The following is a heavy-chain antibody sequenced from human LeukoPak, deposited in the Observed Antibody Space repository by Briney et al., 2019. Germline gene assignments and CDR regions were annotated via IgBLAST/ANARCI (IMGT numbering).Heavy chain of an antibody. CDR2: IYPGDSDT. Sequence: GESLKISCKGSGYSFTSYWIGWVRQMPGKGLEWMGIIYPGDSDTRYSPSFQSQVTISADKSISTAYLQWSSLKASDTAMYYCARSPYYYDTPPYFDYWGQGTLVTVSS. D-gene: IGHD3-22*01. CDR1: GYSFTSYW. V-gene: IGHV5-51*01. J-gene: IGHJ4*02. CDR3: ARSPYYYDTPPYFDY.